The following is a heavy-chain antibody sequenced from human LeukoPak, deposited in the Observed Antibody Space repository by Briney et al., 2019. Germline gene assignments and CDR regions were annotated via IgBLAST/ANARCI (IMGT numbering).Heavy chain of an antibody. CDR1: GFTFSDFS. V-gene: IGHV3-21*01. Sequence: PGGSLRLSCAASGFTFSDFSMNWVRQVPWKGLEWVSSISGISSYISYADSVKGRFTISRDNAKNSLYLTMNSLRAEDTAVYYWARGEPGYGGIPSELDYWGQGTLVTV. J-gene: IGHJ4*02. CDR2: ISGISSYI. D-gene: IGHD4-23*01. CDR3: ARGEPGYGGIPSELDY.